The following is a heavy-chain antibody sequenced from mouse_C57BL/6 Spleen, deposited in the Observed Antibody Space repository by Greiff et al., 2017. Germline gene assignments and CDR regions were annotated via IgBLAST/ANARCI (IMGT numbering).Heavy chain of an antibody. J-gene: IGHJ2*01. V-gene: IGHV5-6*01. Sequence: EVKLQESGGDLVKPGGSLKLSCAASGFTFSSYGMSWVRQTPDKRLEWVATISSGGSYTYYPDSVKGRFTISRDNAKNTLYLQMSSLKSEDTAMYYCARQRTIANYFDYWGQGTTLTVSS. D-gene: IGHD2-12*01. CDR3: ARQRTIANYFDY. CDR2: ISSGGSYT. CDR1: GFTFSSYG.